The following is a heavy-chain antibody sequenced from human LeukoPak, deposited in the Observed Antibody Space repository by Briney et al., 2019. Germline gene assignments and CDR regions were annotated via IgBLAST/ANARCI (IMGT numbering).Heavy chain of an antibody. CDR1: GFTFSSYW. D-gene: IGHD6-19*01. Sequence: GGSLRLSCAASGFTFSSYWMSWVRQAPGKGLEWVANIKQDGSEKYYVDSVKGRFTISRGNARNSLYLQMNSLRAEDTALYYCARGSSGWPYFDYWGQGTLVTVSS. J-gene: IGHJ4*02. CDR3: ARGSSGWPYFDY. V-gene: IGHV3-7*01. CDR2: IKQDGSEK.